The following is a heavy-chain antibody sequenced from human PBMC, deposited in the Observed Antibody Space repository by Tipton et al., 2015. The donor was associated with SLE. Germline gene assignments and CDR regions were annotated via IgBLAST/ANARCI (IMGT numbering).Heavy chain of an antibody. Sequence: LRLSCTVSGGSISSSSYYWGWIRQPPGKGLEWIGSIYYSGSTYYNPSLKSRVTISVDTSKNQFSLKLSSVTAADTAVYYCARGPTGEDGDYFDYWGQGTLVTVSS. CDR3: ARGPTGEDGDYFDY. CDR2: IYYSGST. D-gene: IGHD7-27*01. J-gene: IGHJ4*02. CDR1: GGSISSSSYY. V-gene: IGHV4-39*07.